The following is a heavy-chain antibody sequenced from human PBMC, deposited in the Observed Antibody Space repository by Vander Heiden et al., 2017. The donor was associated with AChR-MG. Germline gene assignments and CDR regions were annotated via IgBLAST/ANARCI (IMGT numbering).Heavy chain of an antibody. D-gene: IGHD3-22*01. CDR2: IYHSGST. CDR3: ARARITMIVVVSFDY. J-gene: IGHJ4*02. CDR1: GYSISGGDY. V-gene: IGHV4-38-2*01. Sequence: QVQLQESGPRLVKSSETLSLTCAVSGYSISGGDYCGWIRQPPGKGVEWIGSIYHSGSTYYTPSLKGRVTISVDTSKNQFSLKLSSVTAADTAVYYCARARITMIVVVSFDYWGQGTLVTVSS.